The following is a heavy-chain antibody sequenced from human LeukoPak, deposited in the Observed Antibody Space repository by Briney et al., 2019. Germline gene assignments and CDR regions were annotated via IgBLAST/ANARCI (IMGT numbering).Heavy chain of an antibody. CDR1: GFTFSSNA. J-gene: IGHJ4*02. D-gene: IGHD6-13*01. V-gene: IGHV3-23*01. Sequence: GSLRLSCAASGFTFSSNALSWVRQAPGKGLEWVSVIGTSVSGTYYADSVKGRFTISRDNSKNTVYLQLNSLRAEDTAVYYCAKRVAAPGRTYYFDYWGQGTLVIVSS. CDR3: AKRVAAPGRTYYFDY. CDR2: IGTSVSGT.